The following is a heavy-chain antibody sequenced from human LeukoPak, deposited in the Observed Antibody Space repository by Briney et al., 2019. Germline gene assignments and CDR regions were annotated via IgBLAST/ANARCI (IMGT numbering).Heavy chain of an antibody. CDR2: IIPIFGTA. CDR3: ARSRTKRGGYYGMDV. J-gene: IGHJ6*02. Sequence: AASVKVSCKASGGTFSSYAISWVRLAPGQGLEWMGGIIPIFGTANYAQKFQGRVTITADESTSTAYMELSSLRSEDTAVYYCARSRTKRGGYYGMDVWGQGTTVTVSS. D-gene: IGHD1-1*01. CDR1: GGTFSSYA. V-gene: IGHV1-69*13.